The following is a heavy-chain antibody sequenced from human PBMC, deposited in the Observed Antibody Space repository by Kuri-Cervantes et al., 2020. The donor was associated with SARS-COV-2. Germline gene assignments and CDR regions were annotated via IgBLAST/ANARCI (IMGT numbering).Heavy chain of an antibody. D-gene: IGHD2-15*01. CDR3: AKDQHGIVVVVAAIDY. CDR2: ISYDGSNK. Sequence: GGSLRPSSAASGATLSSYGMHWVRQAPGKGLEWVALISYDGSNKFYADSVKCRFTISRDNSKNTLYLQMNSLRAEDTAVYYCAKDQHGIVVVVAAIDYWGQGTLVTSPQ. J-gene: IGHJ4*02. CDR1: GATLSSYG. V-gene: IGHV3-30*18.